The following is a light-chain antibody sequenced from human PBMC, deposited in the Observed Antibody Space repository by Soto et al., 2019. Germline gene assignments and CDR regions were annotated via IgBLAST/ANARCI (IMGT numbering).Light chain of an antibody. CDR3: QQHKNYASWM. CDR1: QRVSRW. V-gene: IGKV1-5*01. CDR2: DAS. Sequence: DIQMTQSPSTLSASVGARVTISCRASQRVSRWVAWYQQKPGKAPKVLIYDASVLESGVPSRFSGDGDGTEFTLTISSVQPDDLATYYCQQHKNYASWMFGQGTKVDIK. J-gene: IGKJ1*01.